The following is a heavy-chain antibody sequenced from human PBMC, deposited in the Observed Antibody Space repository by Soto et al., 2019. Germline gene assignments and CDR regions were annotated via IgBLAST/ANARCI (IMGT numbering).Heavy chain of an antibody. D-gene: IGHD2-8*02. V-gene: IGHV4-34*01. CDR1: GGSFSGYY. CDR2: INHSGST. Sequence: PSEPLSLTCAVYGGSFSGYYWNWIRQPPGTGLEWIGEINHSGSTNYNPSLKSRVTISVDTSKNQFSLKLTSVTAADTAVYYCARDKITGLFDYWGQGTLVTVS. J-gene: IGHJ4*02. CDR3: ARDKITGLFDY.